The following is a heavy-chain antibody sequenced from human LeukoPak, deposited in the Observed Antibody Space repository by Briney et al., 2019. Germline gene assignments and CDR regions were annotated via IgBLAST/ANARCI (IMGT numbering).Heavy chain of an antibody. CDR2: IYPDDSDT. CDR1: GYSFPSYW. J-gene: IGHJ6*04. V-gene: IGHV5-51*01. CDR3: ARLGCSSTSCYDV. Sequence: GESLKISCKGSGYSFPSYWIGWVLQMPGKGLEWMAIIYPDDSDTRYSPSFQGQITISADKSIDTAYLQWNSLKASDSAMYYCARLGCSSTSCYDVWGKGTMVTVSS. D-gene: IGHD2-2*01.